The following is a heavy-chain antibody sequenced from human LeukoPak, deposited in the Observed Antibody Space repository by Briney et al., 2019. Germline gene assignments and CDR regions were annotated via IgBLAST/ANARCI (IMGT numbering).Heavy chain of an antibody. J-gene: IGHJ4*01. Sequence: SQTLSLTCAISGDSVSTASAAWDWIRQSPSRGLEWLGRTYHRSRWYNDYGVAVKSRITINPDTSKNQFSLQLNSVTPEDTAVYFCARGLSGTYFGDYFDYWGHGTLVTVSS. CDR2: TYHRSRWYN. CDR3: ARGLSGTYFGDYFDY. V-gene: IGHV6-1*01. CDR1: GDSVSTASAA. D-gene: IGHD3-10*01.